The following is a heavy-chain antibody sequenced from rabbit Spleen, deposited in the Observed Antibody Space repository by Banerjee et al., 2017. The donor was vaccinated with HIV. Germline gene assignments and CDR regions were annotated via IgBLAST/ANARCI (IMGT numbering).Heavy chain of an antibody. J-gene: IGHJ3*01. CDR1: GFSFNSGYD. V-gene: IGHV1S40*01. D-gene: IGHD4-1*01. Sequence: QSLEESGGGLVKPGASLTLTCKTSGFSFNSGYDMCWVRQAPGKGLEWIACVYAGSSGSTYSATWAKGRFTISRTSSTTVTLRMTSLTAADTATYFCARDLTDVIGWNFGWWGQGTLVTVS. CDR3: ARDLTDVIGWNFGW. CDR2: VYAGSSGST.